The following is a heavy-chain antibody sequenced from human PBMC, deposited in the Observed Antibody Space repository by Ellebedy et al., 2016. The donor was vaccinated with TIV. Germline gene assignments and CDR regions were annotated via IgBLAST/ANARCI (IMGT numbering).Heavy chain of an antibody. CDR1: GVSISSDNYY. V-gene: IGHV4-31*03. D-gene: IGHD6-19*01. Sequence: SETLSLTXSVSGVSISSDNYYWNWIRRHPGKGLEWIGYIYYSGSTYYKPSLKSRVTTSVDTSKNQFSLKLNSVTAADTAVYYCARSRAVAGTFAFDLWGQGTMVTVSS. J-gene: IGHJ3*01. CDR3: ARSRAVAGTFAFDL. CDR2: IYYSGST.